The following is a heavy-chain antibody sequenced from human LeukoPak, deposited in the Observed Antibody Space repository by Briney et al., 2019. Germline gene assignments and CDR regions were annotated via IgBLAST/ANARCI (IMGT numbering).Heavy chain of an antibody. CDR1: GGSISSSSYY. J-gene: IGHJ4*02. CDR3: ARHRGYSYGYVGY. D-gene: IGHD5-18*01. Sequence: SETLSLTCTVSGGSISSSSYYWGWIRQPPGKGLEWIGSIYYSGSTYYNPSLKSRVTISVDTSKNQFSLKLSSVTAADTAVYYCARHRGYSYGYVGYWGQGTLVTVSS. V-gene: IGHV4-39*01. CDR2: IYYSGST.